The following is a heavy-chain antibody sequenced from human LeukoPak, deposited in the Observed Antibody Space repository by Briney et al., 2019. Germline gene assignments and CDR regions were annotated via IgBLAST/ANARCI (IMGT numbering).Heavy chain of an antibody. CDR2: IYYSVTT. CDR1: GGSISSYY. D-gene: IGHD3-16*02. CDR3: ARIYGLYQEAMDV. V-gene: IGHV4-59*01. Sequence: SETLPLTCTVSGGSISSYYWSWIRQPPGKGLEWIGYIYYSVTTNYNPSLKSRVTISVDTSKNQFSLKLSSVTAADTAVYYCARIYGLYQEAMDVWGPGITVTVSS. J-gene: IGHJ6*02.